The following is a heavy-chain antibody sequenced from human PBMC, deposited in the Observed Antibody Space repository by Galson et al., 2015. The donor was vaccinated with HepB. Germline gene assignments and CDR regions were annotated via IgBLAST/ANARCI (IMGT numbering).Heavy chain of an antibody. CDR2: IHYGGST. Sequence: ETLSLTCSVSGGSLSDSYWKWIRQPPGEGLEWIGHIHYGGSTNYNPSLKSRVLISIDTSKNQFSLRLSSVTAADTAVYYCARGWGWLPESWGQGTLVTVSS. D-gene: IGHD2-15*01. CDR1: GGSLSDSY. CDR3: ARGWGWLPES. J-gene: IGHJ5*02. V-gene: IGHV4-59*01.